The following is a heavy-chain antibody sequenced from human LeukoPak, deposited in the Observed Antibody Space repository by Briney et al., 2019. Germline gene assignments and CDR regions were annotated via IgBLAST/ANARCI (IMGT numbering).Heavy chain of an antibody. J-gene: IGHJ3*02. V-gene: IGHV4-59*08. D-gene: IGHD3-22*01. Sequence: RPSETLSPTCTVSGGSMRSHYWNWIRQPPGTGLEWIGYISYTGSTNYNPSLMSRLTMSVDTSNHHFSVRLSSVTAADTAVYYCVRSAFYDSSRFDAFDIWGQGTPVTVSS. CDR2: ISYTGST. CDR3: VRSAFYDSSRFDAFDI. CDR1: GGSMRSHY.